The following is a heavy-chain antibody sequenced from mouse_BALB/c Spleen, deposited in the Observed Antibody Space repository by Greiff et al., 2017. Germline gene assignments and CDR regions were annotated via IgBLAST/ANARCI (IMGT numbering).Heavy chain of an antibody. V-gene: IGHV14-3*02. CDR2: IDPANGNT. J-gene: IGHJ4*01. CDR3: ASWGTVYAMDN. D-gene: IGHD1-1*01. CDR1: CFNIIDTY. Sequence: EVMLVESGAELVKPGASVKLSCTASCFNIIDTYMYWVKQRPEQGLEWIGRIDPANGNTKSDPKFQGKATITADTSSNTTYLQLSSLTSEGTAVYYCASWGTVYAMDNRGQGATGTACS.